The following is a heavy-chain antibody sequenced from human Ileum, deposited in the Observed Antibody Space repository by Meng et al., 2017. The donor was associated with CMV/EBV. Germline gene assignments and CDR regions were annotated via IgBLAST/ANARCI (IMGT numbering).Heavy chain of an antibody. CDR2: VTPVFTST. V-gene: IGHV1-69*01. CDR3: ATDVGTVADH. CDR1: GGNFKTFV. D-gene: IGHD4-23*01. Sequence: QGQLVQCVADVKTPGSSVKISCRASGGNFKTFVFSWVRMAPGQGLEWMGGVTPVFTSTLYAKHFKDRVTITADESTNTAFMELKNLQSDDTAIYYCATDVGTVADHWGPGTLVTVSS. J-gene: IGHJ4*02.